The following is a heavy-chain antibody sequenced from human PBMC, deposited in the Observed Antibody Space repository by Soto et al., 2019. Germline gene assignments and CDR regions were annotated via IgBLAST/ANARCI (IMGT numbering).Heavy chain of an antibody. V-gene: IGHV3-15*01. D-gene: IGHD2-21*01. Sequence: EVQLVESGGGLVKPGGSLRLSCAASGFTFSNTWMSWVRQAPGKGLEWVGRIKSNSDGGIAEYAAPVKGRFTISRDDSKDTVYLQIHSLRTEDTAVYFCATIHLWSYYVDYWGQGTQVTVSS. J-gene: IGHJ4*02. CDR2: IKSNSDGGIA. CDR3: ATIHLWSYYVDY. CDR1: GFTFSNTW.